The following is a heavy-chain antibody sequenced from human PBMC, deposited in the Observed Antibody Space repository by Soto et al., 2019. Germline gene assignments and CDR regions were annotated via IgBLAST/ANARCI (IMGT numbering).Heavy chain of an antibody. CDR1: GFTFSSYG. J-gene: IGHJ3*02. V-gene: IGHV3-33*06. Sequence: LRLSCAASGFTFSSYGMHWVRQAPGKGLEWVAVIWYDGSNKYYADSVKGRFTISRDNSKNTLYLQMNSLRAEDTAVYYCANTDGYDSSGYYLDDAFDIWGQGTMVTVSS. D-gene: IGHD3-22*01. CDR2: IWYDGSNK. CDR3: ANTDGYDSSGYYLDDAFDI.